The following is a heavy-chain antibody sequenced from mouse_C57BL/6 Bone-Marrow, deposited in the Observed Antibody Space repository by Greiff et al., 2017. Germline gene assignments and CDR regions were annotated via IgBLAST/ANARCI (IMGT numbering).Heavy chain of an antibody. J-gene: IGHJ2*01. Sequence: VHLVESGAELARPGASVKLSCKASGYTFTSYGISWVKQRPGQGLEWIGEIYPRSGNTYYNEKFKGKATLTADKSSSTAYMELGSLTSEDSAVYICARDGLDYWGQGTTLTVSS. V-gene: IGHV1-81*01. CDR2: IYPRSGNT. CDR3: ARDGLDY. CDR1: GYTFTSYG. D-gene: IGHD1-1*01.